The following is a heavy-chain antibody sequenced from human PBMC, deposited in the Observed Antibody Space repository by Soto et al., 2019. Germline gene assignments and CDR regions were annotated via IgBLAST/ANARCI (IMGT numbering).Heavy chain of an antibody. V-gene: IGHV4-34*01. CDR2: INHSGST. Sequence: PSETLSLTCAVYGGSFSGYYWSWIRQPPGKGLEWIGEINHSGSTNYNPSLKSRVTISVDTSKNQFSLKLSSVTAADTAVYYCARGSFAGYCRGGSCSLNWFDPWGQGPLVTVS. D-gene: IGHD2-15*01. CDR1: GGSFSGYY. CDR3: ARGSFAGYCRGGSCSLNWFDP. J-gene: IGHJ5*02.